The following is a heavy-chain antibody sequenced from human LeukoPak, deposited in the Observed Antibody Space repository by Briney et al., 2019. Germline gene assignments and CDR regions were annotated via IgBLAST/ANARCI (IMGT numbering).Heavy chain of an antibody. Sequence: PSQTLSLTCTVSGGSISSGSYYWSWIRQPAGKGLEWIGRIYTSGSTNYNPSLKSRVTISVDTSKNQFSLKLSSVTAADTAVYYCARVCFIAVSAFDIWGQGTMVTVSS. J-gene: IGHJ3*02. CDR1: GGSISSGSYY. CDR3: ARVCFIAVSAFDI. V-gene: IGHV4-61*02. D-gene: IGHD6-19*01. CDR2: IYTSGST.